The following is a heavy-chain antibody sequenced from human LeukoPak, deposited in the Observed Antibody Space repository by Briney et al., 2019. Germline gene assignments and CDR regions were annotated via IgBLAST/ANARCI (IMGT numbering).Heavy chain of an antibody. CDR3: ATVLSGWSPFDY. J-gene: IGHJ4*02. Sequence: GASVKVSCKVSGYTLTELSMHWVRQAPGKGLEWMGGFDPEDGETIYAQKFQGRVTMTEDTSTDAAYMELSSLRSEDTAVYYCATVLSGWSPFDYWGQGTLVIVSS. CDR2: FDPEDGET. D-gene: IGHD6-19*01. V-gene: IGHV1-24*01. CDR1: GYTLTELS.